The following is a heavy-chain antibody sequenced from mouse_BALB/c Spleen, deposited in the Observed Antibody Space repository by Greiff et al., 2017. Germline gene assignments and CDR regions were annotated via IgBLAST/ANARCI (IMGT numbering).Heavy chain of an antibody. D-gene: IGHD2-13*01. CDR3: ARDMTD. Sequence: EVKLVESGGGLVQPGGSLRLSCATSGFTFTDYYMSWVRQPPGKALEWLGFIRNKANGYTTEYSASVKGRFTISRDNSQSILYLQMNTLRAEDSATYYCARDMTDWGQGTLVTVSA. V-gene: IGHV7-3*02. J-gene: IGHJ3*01. CDR1: GFTFTDYY. CDR2: IRNKANGYTT.